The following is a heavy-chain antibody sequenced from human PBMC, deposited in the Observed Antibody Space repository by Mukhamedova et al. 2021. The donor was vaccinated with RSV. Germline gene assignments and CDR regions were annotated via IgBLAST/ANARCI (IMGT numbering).Heavy chain of an antibody. D-gene: IGHD3-22*01. V-gene: IGHV3-23*01. Sequence: DSTYYADSVKGRFTISRDNSKNTLYLRMNSLRVEDTAVYYCANYYYYNNRDMGWGQGTLV. J-gene: IGHJ1*01. CDR3: ANYYYYNNRDMG. CDR2: DST.